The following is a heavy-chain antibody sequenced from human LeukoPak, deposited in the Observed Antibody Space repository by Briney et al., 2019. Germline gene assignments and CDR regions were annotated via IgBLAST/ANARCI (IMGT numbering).Heavy chain of an antibody. CDR3: AKDRGYYDSSGYG. V-gene: IGHV3-7*03. D-gene: IGHD3-22*01. CDR2: IKQDGSEK. Sequence: GGSLRLSCAASGFTFSSYWMSWVRQAPGKGLEWVANIKQDGSEKYYVDSVKGRFTISRDNAKNSLYLQMNSLRAEDTAVYYCAKDRGYYDSSGYGWGQETLVTVSS. CDR1: GFTFSSYW. J-gene: IGHJ4*02.